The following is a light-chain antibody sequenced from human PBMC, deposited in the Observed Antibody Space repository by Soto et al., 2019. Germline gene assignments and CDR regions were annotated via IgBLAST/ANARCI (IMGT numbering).Light chain of an antibody. CDR3: SSYTSRSTR. CDR1: SSDVGSYNY. V-gene: IGLV2-14*01. CDR2: EVS. J-gene: IGLJ1*01. Sequence: QSALTQPASVSGSPGQSITISCTGTSSDVGSYNYVSWYQQHPGKAPKLMIYEVSDRPSGISSRFSGSKSGNTASLTISGLQTEDEADYYCSSYTSRSTRFGTGTKLTVL.